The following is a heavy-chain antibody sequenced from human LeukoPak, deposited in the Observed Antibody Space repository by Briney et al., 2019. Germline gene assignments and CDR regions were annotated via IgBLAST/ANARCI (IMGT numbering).Heavy chain of an antibody. Sequence: ASVKVSCKASGYTFTSWAMHWVRQAPGQRLKGMGWINAGNGNTKYSQKFQGRVTITRDTSASTAYMELSSLRSEDTAVYYCARDLDSSREDVWGQGTTVTVSS. J-gene: IGHJ6*02. CDR2: INAGNGNT. V-gene: IGHV1-3*01. D-gene: IGHD3-22*01. CDR3: ARDLDSSREDV. CDR1: GYTFTSWA.